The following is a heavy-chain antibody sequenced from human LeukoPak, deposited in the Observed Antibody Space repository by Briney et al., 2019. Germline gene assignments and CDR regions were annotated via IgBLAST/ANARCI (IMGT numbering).Heavy chain of an antibody. CDR3: ARGPASSGIHYFFDY. V-gene: IGHV4-34*01. D-gene: IGHD6-6*01. Sequence: SETLSLTCAISGGSFSGYYWSWIRQSPEKGLEWIGEINHSGVTNYNPSLKSRVTISVDSSNQQFSLGLNSVTAADTAVYYCARGPASSGIHYFFDYWGQGTLVTVSS. J-gene: IGHJ4*02. CDR1: GGSFSGYY. CDR2: INHSGVT.